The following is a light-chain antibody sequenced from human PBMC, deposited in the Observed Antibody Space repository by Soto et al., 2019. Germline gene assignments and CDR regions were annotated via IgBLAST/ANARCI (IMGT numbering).Light chain of an antibody. CDR3: QEYSKWLLCT. CDR2: AAS. Sequence: EIVVTQSPGILSVSPGDRATLSCRVSQSVGRNLAWYQLKPGQAPTLLIYAASTRATGLPARFSGSGSGTGFTLTISSLLSEACAVYYCQEYSKWLLCTFGPGTRVDIK. V-gene: IGKV3-15*01. CDR1: QSVGRN. J-gene: IGKJ3*01.